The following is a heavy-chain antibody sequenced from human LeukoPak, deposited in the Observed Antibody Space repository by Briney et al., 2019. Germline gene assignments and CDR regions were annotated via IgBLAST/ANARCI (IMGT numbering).Heavy chain of an antibody. Sequence: GGSLRLSCAASGFTFSSYWMDWVRQAPGKGLVWVSGVNSDGTRTRYAESVKGRFSISRDNAKNTLYLQMNSLRAEDTAVYYCARVGSTDSPHAFDIWGQGTMVTVSS. CDR3: ARVGSTDSPHAFDI. V-gene: IGHV3-74*01. J-gene: IGHJ3*02. CDR1: GFTFSSYW. D-gene: IGHD3-22*01. CDR2: VNSDGTRT.